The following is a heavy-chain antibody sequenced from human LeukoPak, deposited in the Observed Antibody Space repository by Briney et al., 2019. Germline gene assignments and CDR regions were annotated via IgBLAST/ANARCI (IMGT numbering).Heavy chain of an antibody. D-gene: IGHD4-23*01. CDR3: ARDFNSDYFDY. CDR2: ISYDGSNK. V-gene: IGHV3-30*04. CDR1: GFTFSSYA. J-gene: IGHJ4*02. Sequence: GGSLRLSCAASGFTFSSYAMHWVRQAPGKGLEWVAVISYDGSNKYYADSVKGRFTISRDNSKNTPYLQMNSLRAEDTAVYYCARDFNSDYFDYWGQGTLVTVSS.